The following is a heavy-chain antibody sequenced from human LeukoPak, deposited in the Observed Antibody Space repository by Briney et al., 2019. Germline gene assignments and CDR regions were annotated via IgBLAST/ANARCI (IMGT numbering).Heavy chain of an antibody. D-gene: IGHD4-23*01. CDR1: GYTFSAYS. CDR2: INPDSGDT. V-gene: IGHV1-2*04. Sequence: ASVKVSCKASGYTFSAYSIHWVRQAPGQGLEWMGWINPDSGDTNYAQKFQGWVTMTRDMSTSTDYMELSSLRSEDTAVYYCARDNSVEDTAWWFDPWGQGTLVTVSS. J-gene: IGHJ5*02. CDR3: ARDNSVEDTAWWFDP.